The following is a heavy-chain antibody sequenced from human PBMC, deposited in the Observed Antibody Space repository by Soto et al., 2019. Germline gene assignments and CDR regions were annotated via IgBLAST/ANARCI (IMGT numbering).Heavy chain of an antibody. CDR1: GVTFSSYS. CDR2: ISSSSSYI. J-gene: IGHJ4*02. Sequence: PGGSLRLSCAASGVTFSSYSMNWVRQAPGKGLEWVSSISSSSSYIYYADSVKGRFTISRDNAKNSLYLQMNSLRAEDTAVYYCAAWGYCSGGSCYSTGRYYFDYWGQGTLVTVSS. D-gene: IGHD2-15*01. V-gene: IGHV3-21*01. CDR3: AAWGYCSGGSCYSTGRYYFDY.